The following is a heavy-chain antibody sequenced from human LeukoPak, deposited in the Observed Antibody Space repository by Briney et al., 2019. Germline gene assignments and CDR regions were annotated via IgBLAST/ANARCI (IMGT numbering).Heavy chain of an antibody. CDR2: VNNSGRT. CDR3: ASPGLPANYDFWSVYYYYDGMDV. J-gene: IGHJ6*02. D-gene: IGHD3-3*01. V-gene: IGHV4-34*01. CDR1: GGSFSVYY. Sequence: PSETLSVTCAVYGGSFSVYYWSWIRQHPGKGREWIGEVNNSGRTNCNPSHKSRVTISVDTSQNQFSLKLSSLTTAATAVYNCASPGLPANYDFWSVYYYYDGMDVWGQGTTVTVSS.